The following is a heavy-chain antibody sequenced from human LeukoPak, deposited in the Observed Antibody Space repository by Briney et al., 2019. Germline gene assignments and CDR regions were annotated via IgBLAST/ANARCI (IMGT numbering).Heavy chain of an antibody. D-gene: IGHD4-17*01. V-gene: IGHV4-39*07. CDR2: IYDSGST. CDR1: GGSIRSSYYY. CDR3: ARGEDGDLFDY. Sequence: KPSETLSLTCTVSGGSIRSSYYYWGWIRQPPGKGLEWIGSIYDSGSTYYNPSLKSRVTISVDTSKNQFSLKLSSVTAADTAVYYCARGEDGDLFDYWGQGTLVTVSS. J-gene: IGHJ4*02.